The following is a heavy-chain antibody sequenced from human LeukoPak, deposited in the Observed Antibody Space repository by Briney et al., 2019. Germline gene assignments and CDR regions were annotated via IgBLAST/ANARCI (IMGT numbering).Heavy chain of an antibody. V-gene: IGHV4-59*12. CDR1: GGSISSYY. CDR2: IYYSGST. D-gene: IGHD3-10*01. CDR3: ARRPLWFGELSGWFDP. Sequence: SETLSLTCTVSGGSISSYYWSWIRQPPGKGLEWIGCIYYSGSTNYNPSLKSRVTISVDTSKNQFSLKLSSVTAADTAVYYCARRPLWFGELSGWFDPWGQGTLVTVSS. J-gene: IGHJ5*02.